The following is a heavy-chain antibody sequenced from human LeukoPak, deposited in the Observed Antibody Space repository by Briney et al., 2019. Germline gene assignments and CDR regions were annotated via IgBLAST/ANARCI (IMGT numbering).Heavy chain of an antibody. CDR3: AKDIGSGWSFDY. V-gene: IGHV3-43*02. D-gene: IGHD6-19*01. CDR1: GFTFHNYA. Sequence: PGGSLRLSCAASGFTFHNYAMHWVRQAPGKGLEWVSLIKGNGDTTCNADSGKGRFTISRDNSKNSLYLQINSLRTEDTALYYCAKDIGSGWSFDYWGQGTLVTVSS. J-gene: IGHJ4*02. CDR2: IKGNGDTT.